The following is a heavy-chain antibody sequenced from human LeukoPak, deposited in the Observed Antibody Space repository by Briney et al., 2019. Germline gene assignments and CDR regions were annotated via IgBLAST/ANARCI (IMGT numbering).Heavy chain of an antibody. J-gene: IGHJ6*02. Sequence: SVKVSCKASGGSSRSYAIRWVRQAPGQGLEWMGEIIPMFGTTNYAQKFQGRVTVTADESTRTAYMELSSLRSEDTAVYYCATGVVVVAALVQYYYYCIDVWGQGTTVTVSS. CDR3: ATGVVVVAALVQYYYYCIDV. CDR2: IIPMFGTT. CDR1: GGSSRSYA. D-gene: IGHD2-15*01. V-gene: IGHV1-69*13.